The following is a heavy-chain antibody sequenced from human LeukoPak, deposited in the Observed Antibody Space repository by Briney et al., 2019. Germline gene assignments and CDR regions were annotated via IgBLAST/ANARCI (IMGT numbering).Heavy chain of an antibody. CDR2: ISGSGGST. Sequence: GGSLRLSCAASGFTFSSYAMSWVRQAPGKGLEWVSAISGSGGSTYYADSVKGRFTISRDNAKNSLYLQMNSLRAEDTAVYYCARTPVYSSSWPFDYWGQGTLVTVSS. D-gene: IGHD6-13*01. CDR1: GFTFSSYA. CDR3: ARTPVYSSSWPFDY. J-gene: IGHJ4*02. V-gene: IGHV3-23*01.